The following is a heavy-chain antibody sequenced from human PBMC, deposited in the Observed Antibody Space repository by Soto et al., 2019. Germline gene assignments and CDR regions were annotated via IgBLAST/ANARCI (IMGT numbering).Heavy chain of an antibody. V-gene: IGHV3-23*01. J-gene: IGHJ4*02. CDR1: GFTFSSYA. CDR3: AKDLRYYCSGTYPDY. CDR2: ISHDGGNT. Sequence: PGGSLRLSCAASGFTFSSYAMSWVRQAPGKGLERVSAISHDGGNTYYADSVKGRFTISRDNSNNTRCLQMISVRAEDTAVYYCAKDLRYYCSGTYPDYWGQGTLVTVSA. D-gene: IGHD3-10*01.